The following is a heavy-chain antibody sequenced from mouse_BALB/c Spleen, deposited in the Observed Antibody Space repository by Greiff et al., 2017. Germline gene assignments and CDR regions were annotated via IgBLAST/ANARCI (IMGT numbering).Heavy chain of an antibody. CDR2: IDPANGNT. V-gene: IGHV14-3*02. J-gene: IGHJ3*01. CDR3: AEGNWFAY. Sequence: VQLQQSGAELVKPGASVKLSCTASGFNFKDTYMHWVQQRPEQGLEWIGRIDPANGNTKYDPKFQGKATITADTSSNTAYLQLSRLTSEDTAVYYCAEGNWFAYWGQGTLVTVSA. CDR1: GFNFKDTY.